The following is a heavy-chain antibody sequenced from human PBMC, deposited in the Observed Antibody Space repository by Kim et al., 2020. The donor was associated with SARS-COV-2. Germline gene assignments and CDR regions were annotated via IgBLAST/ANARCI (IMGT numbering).Heavy chain of an antibody. CDR3: ARGRPMDV. Sequence: ASVKVSCKASGYTFTSVYMNWVRQAPGQGLEWVGIINPSDGSTSYTQKFQGRVTMTRDTSTSTVYMELSSLRSEDTAVYYCARGRPMDVWGKGTTVTVSS. V-gene: IGHV1-46*01. J-gene: IGHJ6*03. CDR2: INPSDGST. CDR1: GYTFTSVY.